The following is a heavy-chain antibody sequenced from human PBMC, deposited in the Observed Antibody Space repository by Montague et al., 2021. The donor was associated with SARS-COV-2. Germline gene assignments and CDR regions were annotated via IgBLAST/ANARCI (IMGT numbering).Heavy chain of an antibody. CDR1: GGSITGFS. CDR3: ARTPTRPLSLDS. V-gene: IGHV4-4*07. Sequence: SETLSLTCAASGGSITGFSWSWVRQPAGKGPEWIGRVTTGGTTNYSPSLRSRVTMSVDTSKNQFSLNLNSVTAADTAIYYCARTPTRPLSLDSWGQGTLVTVSS. D-gene: IGHD6-6*01. CDR2: VTTGGTT. J-gene: IGHJ4*02.